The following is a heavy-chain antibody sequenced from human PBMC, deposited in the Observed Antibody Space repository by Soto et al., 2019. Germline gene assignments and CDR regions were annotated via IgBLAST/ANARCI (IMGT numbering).Heavy chain of an antibody. J-gene: IGHJ3*02. CDR3: AREGPVNCSSTSCYFDNAFDI. V-gene: IGHV4-34*01. Sequence: PSETLSLTCAVYGGSFSGYYWSWIRQPPGKGLEWIGEINHSGSTNYNPSLKSRVTISVDTSKNQFSLKLSSVTAADTAVYYCAREGPVNCSSTSCYFDNAFDIWGQGTMVTVS. CDR1: GGSFSGYY. D-gene: IGHD2-2*01. CDR2: INHSGST.